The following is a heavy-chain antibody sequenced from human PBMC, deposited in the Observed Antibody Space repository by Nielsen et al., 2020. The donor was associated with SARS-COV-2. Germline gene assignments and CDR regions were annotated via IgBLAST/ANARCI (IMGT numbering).Heavy chain of an antibody. CDR3: ARVTGDIVVVPAAREYYYYYYGMDV. D-gene: IGHD2-2*01. Sequence: GESLKISCAASGFTFSSYGMHWVRQAPGKGLEWVAVISYDGSNKYYADSVKGRFTISRDNSKNTLYLQMNSLRAEDTAVYYCARVTGDIVVVPAAREYYYYYYGMDVWGQGTTVTVSS. CDR1: GFTFSSYG. J-gene: IGHJ6*02. V-gene: IGHV3-30*03. CDR2: ISYDGSNK.